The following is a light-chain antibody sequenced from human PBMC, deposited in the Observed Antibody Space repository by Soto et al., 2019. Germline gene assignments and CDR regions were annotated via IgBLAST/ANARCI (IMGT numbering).Light chain of an antibody. CDR1: QGINTF. Sequence: DIQMTQSPSSLSASVGDRVTITCRASQGINTFLAWFQQKPGKVPQLLIYSASTLQSGVPSRFSGSGSGTDFSLTISSPQPEDVATYYCQMYNGPPFTFGPGTKVNI. J-gene: IGKJ3*01. CDR3: QMYNGPPFT. V-gene: IGKV1-27*01. CDR2: SAS.